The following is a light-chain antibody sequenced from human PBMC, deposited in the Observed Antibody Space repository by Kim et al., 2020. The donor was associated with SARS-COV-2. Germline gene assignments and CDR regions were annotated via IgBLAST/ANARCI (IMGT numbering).Light chain of an antibody. CDR2: EDS. Sequence: LTHPHSVSESPGNTVTISCSRSGGSIANNFVQWYQQRPGSAPTAVIYEDSQRPSGVPDRFSGSIDSSSNSASLTISGLKTEDEADYYCQSYDTNSVIFGGGTQLTVL. CDR3: QSYDTNSVI. V-gene: IGLV6-57*03. CDR1: GGSIANNF. J-gene: IGLJ2*01.